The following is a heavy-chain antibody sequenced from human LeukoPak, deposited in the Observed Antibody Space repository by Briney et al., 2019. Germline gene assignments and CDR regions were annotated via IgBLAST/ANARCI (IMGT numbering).Heavy chain of an antibody. D-gene: IGHD3-10*01. J-gene: IGHJ4*02. CDR2: IGALGGST. Sequence: GGSLRLSCEASGFTFSRFAMTWVRQAPGKGLEWVSTIGALGGSTNYAASVKGRFTISRDNSKNTLYLQMNSLRAEDTAAYYCAKGSRAQGYYFDFWGQGTLVTVSS. CDR1: GFTFSRFA. CDR3: AKGSRAQGYYFDF. V-gene: IGHV3-23*01.